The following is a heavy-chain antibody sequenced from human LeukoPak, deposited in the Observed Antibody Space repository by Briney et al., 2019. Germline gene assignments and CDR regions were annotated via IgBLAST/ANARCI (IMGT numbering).Heavy chain of an antibody. V-gene: IGHV4-61*01. CDR1: GDSVSRSSYY. D-gene: IGHD3-22*01. J-gene: IGHJ4*02. Sequence: SETLSLTCTVSGDSVSRSSYYWTWIRQPPGKGLEWIGYIYYIGSTNYNPSLRSRLTMSVDTSRNQFSLRLSSVIAADTAVYYCARYYDSTGSFDYWGQGTLVTVSS. CDR3: ARYYDSTGSFDY. CDR2: IYYIGST.